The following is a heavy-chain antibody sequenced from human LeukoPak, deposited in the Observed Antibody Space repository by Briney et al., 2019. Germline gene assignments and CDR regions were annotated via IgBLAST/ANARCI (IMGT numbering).Heavy chain of an antibody. CDR1: GFTFGSYS. CDR3: ARPLYGGYSDY. J-gene: IGHJ4*02. V-gene: IGHV3-48*02. Sequence: GGSLRLSCAASGFTFGSYSMNWVRQAPGKGLEWVSYISSSSSTIYYADSVKGRFTISRDNAKNSLNLQMNSLRDEDTAVYYCARPLYGGYSDYWGQGTLVTVSS. D-gene: IGHD5-12*01. CDR2: ISSSSSTI.